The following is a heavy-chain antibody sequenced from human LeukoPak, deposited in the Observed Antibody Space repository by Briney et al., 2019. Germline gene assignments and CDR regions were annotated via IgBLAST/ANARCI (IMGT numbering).Heavy chain of an antibody. D-gene: IGHD5-18*01. Sequence: PSEPLSLTCTVSGDSISNYFWSWIRQPPRKGLEWMAYVHYSGSTNYNPSLKSRVTISVDTSKNQFSLKLSSVTAADTAVYYCARRVDTAFDYWGQGTLVTVSS. CDR2: VHYSGST. V-gene: IGHV4-59*12. J-gene: IGHJ4*02. CDR1: GDSISNYF. CDR3: ARRVDTAFDY.